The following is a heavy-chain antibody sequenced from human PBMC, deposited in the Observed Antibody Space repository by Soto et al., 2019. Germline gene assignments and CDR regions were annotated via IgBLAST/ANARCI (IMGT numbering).Heavy chain of an antibody. D-gene: IGHD4-17*01. Sequence: GGSLRLSCAASGFTFSSYWMHWVRQAPGKGLVWVSRINSDGKSTFYADSVKGRFTISRDNAKNTLYLQMNSLRVEDTAVYYCTRVYAGLPHFDSWGQGTLVTVSS. CDR1: GFTFSSYW. J-gene: IGHJ4*02. CDR3: TRVYAGLPHFDS. V-gene: IGHV3-74*01. CDR2: INSDGKST.